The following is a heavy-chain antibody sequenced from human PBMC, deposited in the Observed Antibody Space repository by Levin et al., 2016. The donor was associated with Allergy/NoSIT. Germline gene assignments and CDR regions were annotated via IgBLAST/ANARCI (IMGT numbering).Heavy chain of an antibody. CDR3: GRAGYSYDLQTYQYHGLDV. V-gene: IGHV4-30-2*01. CDR2: IYHTGNT. D-gene: IGHD5-18*01. Sequence: WIRQPPGKGLEWIGYIYHTGNTYYNPSLKNRVTISVDRSKHQFSLKVTSVTAADTAVYYCGRAGYSYDLQTYQYHGLDVWGQGTTVTVSS. J-gene: IGHJ6*02.